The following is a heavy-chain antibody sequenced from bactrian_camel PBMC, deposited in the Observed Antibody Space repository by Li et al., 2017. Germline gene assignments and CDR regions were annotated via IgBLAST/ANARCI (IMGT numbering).Heavy chain of an antibody. J-gene: IGHJ4*01. CDR2: ISGDERT. Sequence: VQLVESGGGSVQAGGSLRLSCVASGYTLPMNMGWFRRLPGQEREGVAVISGDERTNYADSAKGRFTVSRVGAQNIIALQMDSLKPEDTATYYCAADLVTDEPSLVEREYYYWGQGTQVTVS. V-gene: IGHV3S53*01. D-gene: IGHD1*01. CDR1: GYTLPMN. CDR3: AADLVTDEPSLVEREYYY.